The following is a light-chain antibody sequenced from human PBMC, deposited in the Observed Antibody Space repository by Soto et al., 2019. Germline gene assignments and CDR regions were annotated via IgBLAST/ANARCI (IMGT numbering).Light chain of an antibody. J-gene: IGKJ5*01. V-gene: IGKV3-20*01. CDR2: GAS. Sequence: EVVLTQSPGTLSLSPGERATLSCRASQSFSSSYLAWYQHKPGQAPRLLIYGASSRATGIPDRFSGSGSGTDFTLTISRLEPEDFAVYYCQQYKNWPLFGQGTRLEV. CDR3: QQYKNWPL. CDR1: QSFSSSY.